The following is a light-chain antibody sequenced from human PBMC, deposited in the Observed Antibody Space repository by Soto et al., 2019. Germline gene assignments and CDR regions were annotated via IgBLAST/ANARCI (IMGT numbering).Light chain of an antibody. CDR1: GPNIGSHI. J-gene: IGLJ2*01. Sequence: QSVLTQSPSVSGTPGQTVTISCSGGGPNIGSHIVNWYQQLPGTAPRLLLYANVQRPSGVPARFSGYRSGTSASLAISGLQSEDEGDYYCAAWDDSLNGVLFGGGTKLTVL. V-gene: IGLV1-44*01. CDR2: ANV. CDR3: AAWDDSLNGVL.